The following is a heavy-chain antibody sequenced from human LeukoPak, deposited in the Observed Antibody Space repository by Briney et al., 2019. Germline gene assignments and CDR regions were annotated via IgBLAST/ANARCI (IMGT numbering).Heavy chain of an antibody. CDR3: ARSLLLWFGELSRWFDP. Sequence: PSETLSLTCAVYGGSFSGYYWSWIRQPPGKGLEWIGEINHSGSTNYNPSLKSRVTISVDTSKNQFSLKLSSVTAADTAVYYCARSLLLWFGELSRWFDPWGPGTLVTVSS. J-gene: IGHJ5*02. CDR2: INHSGST. V-gene: IGHV4-34*01. CDR1: GGSFSGYY. D-gene: IGHD3-10*01.